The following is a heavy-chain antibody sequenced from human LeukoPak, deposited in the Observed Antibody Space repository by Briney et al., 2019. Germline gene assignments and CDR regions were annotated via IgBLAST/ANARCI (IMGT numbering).Heavy chain of an antibody. V-gene: IGHV4-59*01. Sequence: SETLSLTCTVSGCSMSGYYWSWIRQPPGKGLEWIGYVYYSGSTKYNPSLESRVTISVDTSTSQFSLRLTSVTAADTAVYYCAKDHPGCCVWGRGTTVTVSS. J-gene: IGHJ6*02. CDR3: AKDHPGCCV. D-gene: IGHD2-21*01. CDR1: GCSMSGYY. CDR2: VYYSGST.